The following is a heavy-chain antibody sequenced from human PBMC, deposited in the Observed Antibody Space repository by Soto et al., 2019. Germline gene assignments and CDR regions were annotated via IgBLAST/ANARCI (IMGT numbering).Heavy chain of an antibody. V-gene: IGHV1-69*12. D-gene: IGHD2-15*01. J-gene: IGHJ3*02. CDR1: GGTFSSYA. CDR2: IIPIFGTA. CDR3: AREGYCSSGSCYHFDAFDI. Sequence: QVQLVQSGAEVKKPGSSVKVSCKASGGTFSSYAISWVRQAPGQGLEWMGGIIPIFGTANYAQKFQGRVTITADESTSTAYMELSSLRSEDTAVYYCAREGYCSSGSCYHFDAFDIWGQGTMVTVSS.